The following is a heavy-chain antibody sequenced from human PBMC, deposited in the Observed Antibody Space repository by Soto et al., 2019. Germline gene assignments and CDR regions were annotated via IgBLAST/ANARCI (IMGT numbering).Heavy chain of an antibody. CDR1: GGSIATISYF. CDR2: IDYRGTI. D-gene: IGHD6-25*01. Sequence: ETLCLTCTVSGGSIATISYFWAWIRRPPGKGLELIGSIDYRGTIYNNPSLKSRVTISVETSKNHFSLKLDSVTAADTALYYCSRSGPEGFYXWGQGTLVTVSX. CDR3: SRSGPEGFYX. J-gene: IGHJ4*02. V-gene: IGHV4-39*02.